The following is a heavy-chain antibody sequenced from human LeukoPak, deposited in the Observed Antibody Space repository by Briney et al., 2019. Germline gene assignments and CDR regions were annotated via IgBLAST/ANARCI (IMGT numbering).Heavy chain of an antibody. CDR3: AREDWDDAFDI. Sequence: GGSLRLSCAASGFTFSSYGMHWVRQAPGKGLEWVAVISYDGSNKYYADSVKGRFTISRDNSKNTLYLQMNSLRAEDTAVYYCAREDWDDAFDIWGQGTMVTVSS. CDR2: ISYDGSNK. V-gene: IGHV3-30*19. CDR1: GFTFSSYG. D-gene: IGHD3/OR15-3a*01. J-gene: IGHJ3*02.